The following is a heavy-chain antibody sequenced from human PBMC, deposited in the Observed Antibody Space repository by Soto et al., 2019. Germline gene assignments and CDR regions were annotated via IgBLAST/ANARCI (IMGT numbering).Heavy chain of an antibody. CDR3: ARDLRARIAVAGTMAEVLYY. CDR2: IIPIFGTA. Sequence: SVKVSCKAFGGTFSSYAISWVRQAPGKGPEWMGGIIPIFGTANYAQKFQGRVTITADESTSTAYMELSSLRSEDTAVYYCARDLRARIAVAGTMAEVLYYWGQGTLVTVSS. J-gene: IGHJ4*02. V-gene: IGHV1-69*13. CDR1: GGTFSSYA. D-gene: IGHD6-19*01.